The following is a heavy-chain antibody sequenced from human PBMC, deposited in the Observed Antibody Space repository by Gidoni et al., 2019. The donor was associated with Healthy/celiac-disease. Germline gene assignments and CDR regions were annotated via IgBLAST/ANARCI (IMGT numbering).Heavy chain of an antibody. D-gene: IGHD3-10*01. CDR1: GSTFTSYG. Sequence: QVPLVQPGAEGKKPGASVKVSCKASGSTFTSYGISWVRQAPGHGLEWMGWISAYNGNTNYAQKLQGRVTMTTDTSTSTAYMELRSLRSDDTAVYYCARAFKVRVYYGMDVWGQGTTVTVSS. V-gene: IGHV1-18*04. J-gene: IGHJ6*02. CDR3: ARAFKVRVYYGMDV. CDR2: ISAYNGNT.